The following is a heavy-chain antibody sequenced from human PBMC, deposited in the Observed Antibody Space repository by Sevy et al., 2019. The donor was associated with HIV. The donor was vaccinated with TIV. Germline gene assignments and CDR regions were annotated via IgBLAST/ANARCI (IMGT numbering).Heavy chain of an antibody. J-gene: IGHJ4*02. CDR2: IYYSGST. CDR3: ASGAAARSYYFDY. D-gene: IGHD6-6*01. Sequence: SETLSLTCTVSGGSISSYYWSWIRQPPGKGLEWIGYIYYSGSTNYNPSLKSRVTISVDTSKNQISLKLSSVTAADTAVYYCASGAAARSYYFDYWGQGTLVTVSS. CDR1: GGSISSYY. V-gene: IGHV4-59*01.